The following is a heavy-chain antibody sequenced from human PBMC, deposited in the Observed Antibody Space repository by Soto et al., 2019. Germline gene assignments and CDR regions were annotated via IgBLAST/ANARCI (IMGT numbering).Heavy chain of an antibody. J-gene: IGHJ5*02. V-gene: IGHV1-69*13. CDR1: GGTFSRYA. CDR2: IIPIFGTA. D-gene: IGHD6-13*01. Sequence: SVKVSCKASGGTFSRYAISWVRQAPGQGLEWMGGIIPIFGTANYAQKFQGRVTITADESTSTAYMELSSPRSEDTAVYYCARVSYSSSWYGQYNWFDPWGQGTLVTVSS. CDR3: ARVSYSSSWYGQYNWFDP.